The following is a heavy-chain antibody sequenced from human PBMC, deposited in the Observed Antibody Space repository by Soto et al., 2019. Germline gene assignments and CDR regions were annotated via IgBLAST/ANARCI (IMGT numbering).Heavy chain of an antibody. Sequence: PSETLSLTCTVSGGSISSGDNYWSWIRQSPGKGLEWIGYIYYSGSTYYNPSLKSRVIISVDTSENHFSLNVSSVTAADTAVYYCARVGVGYSYGYLDYWGQGMLVTVSS. CDR1: GGSISSGDNY. D-gene: IGHD5-12*01. J-gene: IGHJ4*02. CDR2: IYYSGST. CDR3: ARVGVGYSYGYLDY. V-gene: IGHV4-30-4*01.